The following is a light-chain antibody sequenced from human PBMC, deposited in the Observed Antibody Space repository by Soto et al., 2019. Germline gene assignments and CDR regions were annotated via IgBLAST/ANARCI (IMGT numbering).Light chain of an antibody. CDR1: SSNIGAGYD. Sequence: QSVLTQPPSVSGAAGKRVTISCTGSSSNIGAGYDVHWYQQLPGRAPKLLIYGNTNRPSGVPDRFSGSKSGTSASLAITGLQAEDEADYYCLSFDSSLSVVFRGGTKLTVL. J-gene: IGLJ2*01. CDR2: GNT. V-gene: IGLV1-40*01. CDR3: LSFDSSLSVV.